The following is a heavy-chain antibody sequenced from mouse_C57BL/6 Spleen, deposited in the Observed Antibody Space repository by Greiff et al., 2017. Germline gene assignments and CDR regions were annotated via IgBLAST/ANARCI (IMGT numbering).Heavy chain of an antibody. CDR1: GYTFTSYW. Sequence: QVQLKQPGAELVMPGASVKLSCKASGYTFTSYWMHWVKQRPGQGLEWIGEIDPSDSYTNYNQKFKGKSTLTVDKSSSTAYMQLSSLTSEDSAVYYCARRYSNYGRAMDYWGQGTSVTVSS. J-gene: IGHJ4*01. CDR2: IDPSDSYT. D-gene: IGHD2-5*01. V-gene: IGHV1-69*01. CDR3: ARRYSNYGRAMDY.